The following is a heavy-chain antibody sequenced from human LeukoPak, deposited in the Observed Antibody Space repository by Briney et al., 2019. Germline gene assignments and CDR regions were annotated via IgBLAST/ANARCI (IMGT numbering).Heavy chain of an antibody. V-gene: IGHV3-21*01. CDR2: ISSSSSDI. J-gene: IGHJ4*02. Sequence: GGSLRLSCAASGFTFSSYEMNWVRQAPGKGLKWVSSISSSSSDIYYADSVKGRFTISRDNAKNSLYLQMNSLRAEDTAVYYCETNHTKDDFWTNDYWGQGTLVTVSS. CDR3: ETNHTKDDFWTNDY. D-gene: IGHD3-3*01. CDR1: GFTFSSYE.